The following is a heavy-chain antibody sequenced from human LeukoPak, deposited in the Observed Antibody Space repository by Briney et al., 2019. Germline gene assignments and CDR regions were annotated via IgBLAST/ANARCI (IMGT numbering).Heavy chain of an antibody. Sequence: PGGSLRLSCAASGFTFSSYGMNWVRQAPGKGLVWVSRINSDGSRTSYADSVKGRFTISRDNAKNTLYLQMNSLRAEDTAVYYCARDDHCDYTNDYWGQGTLVTVSS. CDR3: ARDDHCDYTNDY. V-gene: IGHV3-74*01. J-gene: IGHJ4*02. CDR2: INSDGSRT. CDR1: GFTFSSYG. D-gene: IGHD4-11*01.